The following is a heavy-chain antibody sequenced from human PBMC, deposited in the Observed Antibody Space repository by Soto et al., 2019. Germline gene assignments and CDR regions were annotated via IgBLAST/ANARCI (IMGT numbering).Heavy chain of an antibody. J-gene: IGHJ4*02. CDR2: IRSKANSYAT. CDR3: TRRGPELGHFDY. V-gene: IGHV3-73*01. Sequence: GGSLRLSCAASGFTFSGSAMHWVRQASGKGLEWVGRIRSKANSYATAYAASVKGRFTISRDDSKNTAYLQMNSLKTEDTAVYYCTRRGPELGHFDYWGQGTLVTVSS. CDR1: GFTFSGSA. D-gene: IGHD7-27*01.